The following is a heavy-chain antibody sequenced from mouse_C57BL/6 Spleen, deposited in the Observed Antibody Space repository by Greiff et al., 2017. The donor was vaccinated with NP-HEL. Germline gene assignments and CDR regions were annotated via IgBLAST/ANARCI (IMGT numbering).Heavy chain of an antibody. Sequence: QVQLQQSGAELARPGASVKLSCKASGYTFTSYGISWVKQRTGQGLEWIGEIYPRSGNTYYNEKLKGKATLTADKSSSTAYMELRSLTSEDSAVYFCARGDSSGYYAMDYWGQGTSVTVSS. J-gene: IGHJ4*01. V-gene: IGHV1-81*01. D-gene: IGHD3-2*02. CDR2: IYPRSGNT. CDR1: GYTFTSYG. CDR3: ARGDSSGYYAMDY.